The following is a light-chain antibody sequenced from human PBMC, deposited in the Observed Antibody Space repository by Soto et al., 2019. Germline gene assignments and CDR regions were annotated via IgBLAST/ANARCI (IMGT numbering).Light chain of an antibody. CDR1: SSNIGSNT. V-gene: IGLV1-44*01. CDR2: RDN. Sequence: QSVVTQPPSASGTPGQRVTISCSGSSSNIGSNTVNWYQQIPGTAPKVLIYRDNERPSGVSDRFSGSKSGTSASLAISGLQSEDEAEYYCAAWDDSLNGQVFGGGTKLTV. J-gene: IGLJ2*01. CDR3: AAWDDSLNGQV.